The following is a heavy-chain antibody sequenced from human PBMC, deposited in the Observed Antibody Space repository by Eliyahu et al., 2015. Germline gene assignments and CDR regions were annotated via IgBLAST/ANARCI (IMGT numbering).Heavy chain of an antibody. J-gene: IGHJ4*02. V-gene: IGHV3-33*01. CDR1: GISVSIFD. CDR2: IWGSDLQA. CDR3: LSDFYVVGDNY. D-gene: IGHD3-16*01. Sequence: QVQVVDSGGHVVQPGGSLTLSCATSGISVSIFDLHWVRRSPGKGLEWVAVIWGSDLQADYTQSVKGRFAVTRDKSKRMVYLQMNDLRAEDTATYYCLSDFYVVGDNYWGQGAQVTVSS.